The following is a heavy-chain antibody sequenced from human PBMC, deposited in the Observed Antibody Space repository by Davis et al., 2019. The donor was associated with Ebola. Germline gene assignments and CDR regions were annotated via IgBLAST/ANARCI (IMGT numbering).Heavy chain of an antibody. J-gene: IGHJ4*02. D-gene: IGHD6-13*01. CDR2: IYYSGST. Sequence: MPSETLSLTCTVSGGSVSSGSYYWSWIRQPPEKGLEWVGYIYYSGSTNCNPSLKSRVTISVDTSKNQFSLKLSSVTAADTAVYYCARQWAYSSSWYYFDYWGQGTLVTVSS. CDR3: ARQWAYSSSWYYFDY. CDR1: GGSVSSGSYY. V-gene: IGHV4-61*01.